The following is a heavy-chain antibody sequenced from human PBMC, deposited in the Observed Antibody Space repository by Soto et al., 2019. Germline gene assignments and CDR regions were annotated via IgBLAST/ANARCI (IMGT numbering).Heavy chain of an antibody. D-gene: IGHD1-26*01. CDR2: ISSSSSYI. J-gene: IGHJ4*02. CDR1: GFTFSSYS. V-gene: IGHV3-21*01. CDR3: ARDQGHGGSYQPLDY. Sequence: EVQLLESGGGLVKPGGSLRLSCAASGFTFSSYSMNWVRQAPGKGLEWVSSISSSSSYIYYADSVKGRFTISRDNDKNSLYRQMHSLIAEDTAVYYFARDQGHGGSYQPLDYWGQGTLVTVCS.